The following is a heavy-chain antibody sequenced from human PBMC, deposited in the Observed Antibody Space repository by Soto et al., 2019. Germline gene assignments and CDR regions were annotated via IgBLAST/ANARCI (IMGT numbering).Heavy chain of an antibody. CDR2: MSPDSGTT. CDR3: SRGRPKPVVTIDVRRGAKWLDP. V-gene: IGHV1-8*01. D-gene: IGHD2-21*02. CDR1: GYTFTTYD. J-gene: IGHJ5*02. Sequence: ASVKVSCKASGYTFTTYDINWVRQAAGQGLEWMGWMSPDSGTTGYAQKFQGRVTMTRDTSITTAYLELTSLKSEDTAVYYCSRGRPKPVVTIDVRRGAKWLDPWGQGTMVTVSS.